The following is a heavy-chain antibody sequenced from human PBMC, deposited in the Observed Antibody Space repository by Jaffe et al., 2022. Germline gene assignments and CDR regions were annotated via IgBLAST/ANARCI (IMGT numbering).Heavy chain of an antibody. V-gene: IGHV3-30*02. CDR3: ATFTMVQGVIDSPFDY. J-gene: IGHJ4*02. D-gene: IGHD3-10*01. CDR2: IRYDGSNK. Sequence: QVQLVESGGGVVQPGGSLRLSCAASGFTFSSYGMHWVRQAPGKGLEWVAFIRYDGSNKYYADSVKGRFTISRDNSKNTLYLQMNSLRAEDTAVYYCATFTMVQGVIDSPFDYWGQGTLVTVSS. CDR1: GFTFSSYG.